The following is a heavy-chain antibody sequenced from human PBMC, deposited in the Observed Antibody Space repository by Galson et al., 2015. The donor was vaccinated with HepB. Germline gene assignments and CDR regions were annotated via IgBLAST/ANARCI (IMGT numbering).Heavy chain of an antibody. V-gene: IGHV3-49*04. CDR3: TRGVQWLAAFDY. J-gene: IGHJ4*02. Sequence: SLRLSCAASGFTFGDYAMSWVRQAPGKGLEWVGFIRSKAYGGTTEYAASVKGRFTISRDDSKSIAYLQMNSLKTEDTAVYYCTRGVQWLAAFDYWGQGTLVTVSS. CDR1: GFTFGDYA. D-gene: IGHD6-19*01. CDR2: IRSKAYGGTT.